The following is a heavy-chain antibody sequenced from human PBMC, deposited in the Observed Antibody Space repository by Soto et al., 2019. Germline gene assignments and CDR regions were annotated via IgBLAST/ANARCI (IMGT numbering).Heavy chain of an antibody. CDR1: GFTFSSYG. V-gene: IGHV3-33*01. J-gene: IGHJ6*02. D-gene: IGHD5-12*01. CDR3: ARDDGDSGYDLYYYCGMDV. Sequence: PGGSLRLSCAASGFTFSSYGMHWVRQAPGKGLEWVAVIWYDGSNKYYADSVEGRFTISRDNSKNTLYLQMNSLRAEDTAVYYCARDDGDSGYDLYYYCGMDVWGQGTTVTVSS. CDR2: IWYDGSNK.